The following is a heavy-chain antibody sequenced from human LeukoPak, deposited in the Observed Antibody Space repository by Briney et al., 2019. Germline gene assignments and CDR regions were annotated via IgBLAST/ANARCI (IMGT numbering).Heavy chain of an antibody. D-gene: IGHD2-15*01. CDR2: ISYSGSP. J-gene: IGHJ6*02. CDR1: GGSISSYY. V-gene: IGHV4-59*08. CDR3: ARVAPDIVVVVAALLSGGMDV. Sequence: SETLSLTCTVSGGSISSYYWSWIRQPPGKGLEWIGYISYSGSPNYNPSLKSRVTISVYTSKNQFSLKLSSVTAADTAVYYCARVAPDIVVVVAALLSGGMDVWGQGTTVTVSS.